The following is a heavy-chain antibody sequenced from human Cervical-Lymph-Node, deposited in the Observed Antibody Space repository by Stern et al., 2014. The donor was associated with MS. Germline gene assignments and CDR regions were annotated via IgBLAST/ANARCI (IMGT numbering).Heavy chain of an antibody. V-gene: IGHV1-69*01. CDR1: GGTFSTYG. J-gene: IGHJ4*02. Sequence: QVQLGQSGAEVKKPGSSVKVSCKASGGTFSTYGISWVRQAPGQGLEWMGGFIPLFGTANYAQKFQGRVTITADESTSTAYMDLSSLRSEDTAVYFCARDSGLDGNHYFDYWGQGTLVTVSS. CDR2: FIPLFGTA. CDR3: ARDSGLDGNHYFDY. D-gene: IGHD6-19*01.